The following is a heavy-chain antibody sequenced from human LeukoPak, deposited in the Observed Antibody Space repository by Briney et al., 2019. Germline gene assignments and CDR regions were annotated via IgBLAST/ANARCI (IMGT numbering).Heavy chain of an antibody. CDR1: GGSVSRGNSY. D-gene: IGHD6-13*01. V-gene: IGHV4-39*01. CDR3: ARLPSSSWLNWFDY. J-gene: IGHJ5*01. CDR2: IYYSENA. Sequence: SETQSLTCTVSGGSVSRGNSYWGWIRQPPGKGLDWIGSIYYSENAYYSPSRTIRATVSLHTPKYQFSLNLNSVTAAETAVYYSARLPSSSWLNWFDYWGQGTLVTVSS.